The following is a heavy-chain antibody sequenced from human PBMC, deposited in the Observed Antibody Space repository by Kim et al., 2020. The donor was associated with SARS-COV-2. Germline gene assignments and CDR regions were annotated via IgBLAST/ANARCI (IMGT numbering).Heavy chain of an antibody. D-gene: IGHD3-10*01. CDR2: IYYSGST. V-gene: IGHV4-31*03. CDR1: GASMRSGTHY. Sequence: SETLSLTCTVSGASMRSGTHYWTWIRQFPGKGLEWIGYIYYSGSTYYNPSLKSRATISIDMSENQFSLKLDSLTSADTAVYYCARAGITLVRGVTTYLYYGLDVWGQGTTVNVSS. J-gene: IGHJ6*02. CDR3: ARAGITLVRGVTTYLYYGLDV.